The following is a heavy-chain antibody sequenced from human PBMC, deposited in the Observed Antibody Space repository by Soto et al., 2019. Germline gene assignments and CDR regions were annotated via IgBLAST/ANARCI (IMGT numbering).Heavy chain of an antibody. CDR2: IYYSGST. CDR1: GGSISSGGYY. V-gene: IGHV4-39*01. Sequence: PSETLSLTCTVSGGSISSGGYYWSWIRQHPGKGLEWIGSIYYSGSTYYNPSLKSRVTISVDTSKNQFSLKLSSVTAADTAVYYCASPGGTTVVTPTYYYGMDVWGQGTTVTVSS. D-gene: IGHD4-17*01. CDR3: ASPGGTTVVTPTYYYGMDV. J-gene: IGHJ6*02.